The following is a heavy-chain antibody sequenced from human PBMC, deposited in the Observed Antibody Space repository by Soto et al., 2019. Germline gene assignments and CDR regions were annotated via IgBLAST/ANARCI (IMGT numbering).Heavy chain of an antibody. CDR1: GGSVRSGGCS. CDR3: AAGGALPRYY. D-gene: IGHD1-26*01. J-gene: IGHJ4*02. V-gene: IGHV4-30-2*01. CDR2: IYYSGST. Sequence: QLQLQESGSGLVKPSQTLSLTCAVSGGSVRSGGCSWSWIRQLPGKGLEWMGYIYYSGSTYYNPSLKSRVTISVDRAKNQFSLKLNSVTAADTAVYYCAAGGALPRYYWGQGTLVTVSS.